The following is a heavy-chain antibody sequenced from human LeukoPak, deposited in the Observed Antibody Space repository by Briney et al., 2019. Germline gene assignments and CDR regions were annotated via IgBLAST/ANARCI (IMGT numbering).Heavy chain of an antibody. CDR1: GGSISSGSYY. V-gene: IGHV4-61*02. CDR2: IYTSGST. CDR3: VSSYGGYVLDY. D-gene: IGHD5-12*01. J-gene: IGHJ4*02. Sequence: PSETLSLTCTVSGGSISSGSYYWSWIRQPAGKGLEWIGRIYTSGSTNYNPSLKSRITISVDTSKNQFSLNLSSVTAADTAVYYCVSSYGGYVLDYWGQGTLVIVSS.